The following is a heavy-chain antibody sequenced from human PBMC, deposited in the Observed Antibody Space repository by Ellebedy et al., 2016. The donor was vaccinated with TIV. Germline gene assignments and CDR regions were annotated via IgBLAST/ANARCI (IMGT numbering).Heavy chain of an antibody. CDR1: GFSFSNFW. CDR2: IQTDGSET. V-gene: IGHV3-7*01. D-gene: IGHD3-3*01. CDR3: VGFGVFNL. Sequence: PRGSLRLSCAAWGFSFSNFWMSWVRQAPGKGLEWVAHIQTDGSETYYVDSVKGRFTISRENAKNALFLQMDGLRVDDSAVYYCVGFGVFNLWGQGAPVTVSS. J-gene: IGHJ5*02.